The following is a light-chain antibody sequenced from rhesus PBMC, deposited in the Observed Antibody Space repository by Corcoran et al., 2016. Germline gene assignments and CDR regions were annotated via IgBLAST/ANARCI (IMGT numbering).Light chain of an antibody. CDR3: QHGYGTPFT. Sequence: DIQMTQSPSSLSASVGDRVTITCRASENVNNYLNWYQQKPGKAPKPLIHKASTLQSGVPSRLSGSGAGTDYTFTISSLQPEDVATYYCQHGYGTPFTFGPGTKLDIK. CDR1: ENVNNY. CDR2: KAS. J-gene: IGKJ3*01. V-gene: IGKV1-74*01.